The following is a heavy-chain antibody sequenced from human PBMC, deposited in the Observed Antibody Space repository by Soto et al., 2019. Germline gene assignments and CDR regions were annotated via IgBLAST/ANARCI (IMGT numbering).Heavy chain of an antibody. CDR1: GYTFTNFG. J-gene: IGHJ4*02. CDR3: XRXGTPIDS. Sequence: QVQLVQSGTEVKKPGASVKVSCKASGYTFTNFGISWVRQAPGQGLEWMGWISAYNGNTNYAQKFQGRVTMTTDTSASTAYLELGSLRSDDTAVXYCXRXGTPIDSWGQGTLVTVSS. D-gene: IGHD3-16*01. CDR2: ISAYNGNT. V-gene: IGHV1-18*01.